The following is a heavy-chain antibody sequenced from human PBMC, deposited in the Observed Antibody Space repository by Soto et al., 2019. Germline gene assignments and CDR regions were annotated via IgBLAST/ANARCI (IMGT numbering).Heavy chain of an antibody. Sequence: SETLSLTCTVSGGSISRYYWSWIRQPPGKGLEWIGYIYYSGSTNYNPSLKSRVTISVDTSKNQFSLKLSSVTAADTAVYYCARHHPSLSELGDIDSWGQGTLVTVSS. V-gene: IGHV4-59*08. CDR2: IYYSGST. D-gene: IGHD1-26*01. J-gene: IGHJ4*02. CDR3: ARHHPSLSELGDIDS. CDR1: GGSISRYY.